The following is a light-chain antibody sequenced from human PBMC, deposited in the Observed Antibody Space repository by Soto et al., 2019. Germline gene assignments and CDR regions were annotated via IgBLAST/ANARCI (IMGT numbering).Light chain of an antibody. CDR1: SSEFGGYNY. Sequence: PPSPPAWAPGQSVPHPPPWNSSEFGGYNYVSWYQQHPGKAPKLMIYDVSNRPSGVSNRFSGSKSGNTASLTISGLQAEDEADYYCSSYTSSSTPYVFGTGTKVTVL. J-gene: IGLJ1*01. CDR2: DVS. CDR3: SSYTSSSTPYV. V-gene: IGLV2-14*01.